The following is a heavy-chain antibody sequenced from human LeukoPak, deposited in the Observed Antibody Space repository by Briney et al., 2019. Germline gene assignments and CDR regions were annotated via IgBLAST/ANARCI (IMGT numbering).Heavy chain of an antibody. CDR2: IYYSGST. J-gene: IGHJ4*02. CDR1: GGSISSYY. CDR3: ARSGIAARPATGPFEY. D-gene: IGHD6-6*01. V-gene: IGHV4-59*01. Sequence: PSETLSLTCTVSGGSISSYYWSWIRQPPGKGLEWIGYIYYSGSTNYNPSLKSRVTISVDTSKNQFSLKLSSVTAADTAVYYCARSGIAARPATGPFEYWGQGTLVTVSS.